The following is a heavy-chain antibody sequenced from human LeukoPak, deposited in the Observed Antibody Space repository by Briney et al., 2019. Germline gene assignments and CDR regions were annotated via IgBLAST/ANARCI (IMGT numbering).Heavy chain of an antibody. Sequence: GGSLRLSCAASGFTFSSYAMHWVRQAPGKGLEDVSAISSNGGSTYNANAVKGRFTISRDNSKNTLYLQMNSLRAEDTAVYYCARGHHYYDSSAYYYWGQGTLITVSS. CDR2: ISSNGGST. V-gene: IGHV3-64*01. CDR3: ARGHHYYDSSAYYY. D-gene: IGHD3-22*01. J-gene: IGHJ4*02. CDR1: GFTFSSYA.